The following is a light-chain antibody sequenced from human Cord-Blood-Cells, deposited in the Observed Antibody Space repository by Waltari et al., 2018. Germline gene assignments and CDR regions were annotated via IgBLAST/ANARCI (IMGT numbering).Light chain of an antibody. Sequence: SYELTQPTSVSVSLGQMARITCSGAALPKKDAYWYPQKPGQFPVLVIYKDSDRPSGLPERFSGATPGTIVTVTISGVQAEDDADYYCLSADSSDTYCVFRTGTKVTVL. CDR3: LSADSSDTYCV. V-gene: IGLV3-16*01. CDR2: KDS. CDR1: ALPKKD. J-gene: IGLJ1*01.